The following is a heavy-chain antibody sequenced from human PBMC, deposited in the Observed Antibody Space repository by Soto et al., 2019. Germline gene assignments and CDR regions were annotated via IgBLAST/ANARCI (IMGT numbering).Heavy chain of an antibody. CDR2: ISGSGGST. CDR1: GFTFSSYA. CDR3: ANLYSYGRRSFDY. D-gene: IGHD5-18*01. Sequence: GGSLRLSCTASGFTFSSYAMSWVRQAPGKGLEWVSAISGSGGSTYYADSVKGRFTISRDNSKNTLYLQMNSLRAEDTAVYYCANLYSYGRRSFDYWGQGTLVTVSS. V-gene: IGHV3-23*01. J-gene: IGHJ4*02.